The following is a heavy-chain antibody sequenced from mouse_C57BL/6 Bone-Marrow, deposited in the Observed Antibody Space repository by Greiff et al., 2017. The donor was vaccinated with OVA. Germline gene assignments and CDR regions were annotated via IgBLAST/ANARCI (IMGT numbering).Heavy chain of an antibody. CDR3: AQGYDYSDY. CDR2: IYIRSGNT. J-gene: IGHJ2*01. Sequence: VQLQQSGAELARPGASVKLSCKASGYTFTSYGLSWVKQRTGQGLEWIGEIYIRSGNTYYNEKFKGKATLTANKSSSTAYMELRSLTSEDSAVYFCAQGYDYSDYWGQGTTLTVSS. D-gene: IGHD2-4*01. CDR1: GYTFTSYG. V-gene: IGHV1-81*01.